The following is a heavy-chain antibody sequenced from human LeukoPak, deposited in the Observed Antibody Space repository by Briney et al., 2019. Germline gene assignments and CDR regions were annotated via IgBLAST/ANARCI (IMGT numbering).Heavy chain of an antibody. CDR3: ARGGMITFGGVIVLDY. J-gene: IGHJ4*02. D-gene: IGHD3-16*02. CDR2: INSDGSST. Sequence: PGGSLRLSCAASGFTFSSYWMHWVRQAPGKGLVWVSRINSDGSSTSYADSVKGRFTISRDNAKNTLYLQMNSLRAEDTAVYYCARGGMITFGGVIVLDYWGQGTLVTVSS. CDR1: GFTFSSYW. V-gene: IGHV3-74*01.